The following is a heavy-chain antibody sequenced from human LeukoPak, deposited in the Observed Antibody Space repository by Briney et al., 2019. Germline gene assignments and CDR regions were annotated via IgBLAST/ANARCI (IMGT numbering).Heavy chain of an antibody. CDR1: GFTFSSYA. V-gene: IGHV3-23*01. CDR2: ISGSGNRT. J-gene: IGHJ6*02. CDR3: AKNLYCGGGSCYPSALGMDV. D-gene: IGHD2-15*01. Sequence: GGSLRLSCAASGFTFSSYAMSWVRQAPGKGLEWVSSISGSGNRTYYADSVKGRFTISRDNSKNTLSLQMNSLRAEDTAVYYCAKNLYCGGGSCYPSALGMDVWGQGTTVTVSS.